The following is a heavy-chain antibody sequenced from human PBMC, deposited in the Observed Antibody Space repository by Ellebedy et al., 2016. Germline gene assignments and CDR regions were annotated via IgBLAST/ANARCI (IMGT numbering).Heavy chain of an antibody. D-gene: IGHD3-3*01. CDR3: ARVNYDFWSGYNDY. CDR1: GGSISSYY. V-gene: IGHV4-59*12. Sequence: GSLRLXXTVSGGSISSYYWSWIRQPPGKGLEWIGYIYYSGSTNYNPSLKSRVTISVDTSKNQFSLKLSSVTAADTAVYYCARVNYDFWSGYNDYWGQGTLVTVSS. J-gene: IGHJ4*02. CDR2: IYYSGST.